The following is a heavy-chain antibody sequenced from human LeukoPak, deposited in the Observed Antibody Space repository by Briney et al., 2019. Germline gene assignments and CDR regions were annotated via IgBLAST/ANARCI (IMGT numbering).Heavy chain of an antibody. Sequence: PGGSLRLSCAASGFTFSSYAMSWVRQAPGKGLEWVSAISGSGGSTYYADSVKGRFTISRDNSKNTLYLQTNSMRAEDTAVYYCAKDAGYCSGGSCYLYYFDYWGQGTLVTVPS. CDR1: GFTFSSYA. D-gene: IGHD2-15*01. CDR3: AKDAGYCSGGSCYLYYFDY. CDR2: ISGSGGST. J-gene: IGHJ4*02. V-gene: IGHV3-23*01.